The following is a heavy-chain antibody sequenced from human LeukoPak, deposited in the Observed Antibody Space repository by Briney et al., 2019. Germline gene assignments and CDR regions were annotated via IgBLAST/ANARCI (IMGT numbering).Heavy chain of an antibody. Sequence: SVKVSCKASGGTFSSYAISWVRQAPGQGLEWMGRIIPILGIANYAQKFQGRVTITADKSTSTAYMELSSLRSEDTAVYYCARTKNRIFGVVITNWFDPWGQGTLVTVSS. V-gene: IGHV1-69*04. CDR1: GGTFSSYA. CDR2: IIPILGIA. CDR3: ARTKNRIFGVVITNWFDP. J-gene: IGHJ5*02. D-gene: IGHD3-3*01.